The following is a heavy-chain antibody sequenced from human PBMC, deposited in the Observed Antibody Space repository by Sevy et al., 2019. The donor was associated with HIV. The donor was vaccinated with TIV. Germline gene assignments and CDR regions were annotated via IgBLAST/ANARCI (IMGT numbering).Heavy chain of an antibody. V-gene: IGHV1-58*01. D-gene: IGHD3-16*01. CDR3: EADDMTRFGGAVRVFDI. CDR2: IVVGSAIT. CDR1: GFPFTNSA. J-gene: IGHJ3*02. Sequence: ASVKVSCKASGFPFTNSAVQWGRQTHGQRLEWIGWIVVGSAITSYAQKFQETVTISRDLSTSTAYMEVSSVRSEASAVYFCEADDMTRFGGAVRVFDIWGQGTMVTVSS.